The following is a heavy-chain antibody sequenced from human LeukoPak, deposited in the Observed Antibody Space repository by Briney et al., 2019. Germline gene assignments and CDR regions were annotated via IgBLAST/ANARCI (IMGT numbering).Heavy chain of an antibody. CDR1: GGSISSYY. V-gene: IGHV4-59*12. D-gene: IGHD3-10*01. CDR3: AREYYGSGSWGPAIGGRFDP. J-gene: IGHJ5*02. Sequence: SSETLSLTCTVSGGSISSYYWSWIRQPPGKGLEWIGYIYYSGSTNYNPSLKSRVTISVDTSKNQFSLKLSSVTAADTAVYYCAREYYGSGSWGPAIGGRFDPWGQGTLVTVSS. CDR2: IYYSGST.